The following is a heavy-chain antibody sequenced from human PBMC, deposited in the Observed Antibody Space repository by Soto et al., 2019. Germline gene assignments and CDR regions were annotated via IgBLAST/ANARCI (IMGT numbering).Heavy chain of an antibody. Sequence: GASVKVSCKASGYTFTSYGISWVRQAPGQGLEWMGWISAYNGNTNYAQKLQGRVTMTTDTSTSTAYMELRSLRSDDTAVYYCARAHAYYDFWSGYWEYYYYGMDVWGQGTTVTVSS. V-gene: IGHV1-18*01. D-gene: IGHD3-3*01. CDR1: GYTFTSYG. CDR2: ISAYNGNT. J-gene: IGHJ6*02. CDR3: ARAHAYYDFWSGYWEYYYYGMDV.